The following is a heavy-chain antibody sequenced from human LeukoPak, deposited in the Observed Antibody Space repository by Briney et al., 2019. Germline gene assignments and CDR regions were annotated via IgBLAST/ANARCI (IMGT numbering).Heavy chain of an antibody. CDR2: ISYDGSNK. CDR3: ARAHSNYYFDY. CDR1: GFTFSSYA. V-gene: IGHV3-30-3*01. D-gene: IGHD4-11*01. Sequence: GGSLRLSCAASGFTFSSYAMHWVRQAPGKGLEWVAVISYDGSNKYYADSVKGRFTISRDKSKNTLYLQMNSLRAEDTAVYYCARAHSNYYFDYWGQGTLVTVSS. J-gene: IGHJ4*02.